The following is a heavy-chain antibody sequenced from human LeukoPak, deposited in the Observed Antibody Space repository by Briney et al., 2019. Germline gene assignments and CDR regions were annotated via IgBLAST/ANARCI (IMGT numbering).Heavy chain of an antibody. Sequence: ASVKVSCKASGYTFTGYYMHWVRQAPRQGLEWMGWINPNSGGTNYAQKFQGRVTMTRDTSISTAYMELSRLRSDDTAVYYCARDNSVGDSAWWFDPWGQGTLVTVSS. CDR2: INPNSGGT. CDR1: GYTFTGYY. D-gene: IGHD5-12*01. V-gene: IGHV1-2*02. CDR3: ARDNSVGDSAWWFDP. J-gene: IGHJ5*02.